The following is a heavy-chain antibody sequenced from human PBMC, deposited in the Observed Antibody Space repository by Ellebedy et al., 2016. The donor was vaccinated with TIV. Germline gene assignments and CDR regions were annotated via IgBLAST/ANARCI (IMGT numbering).Heavy chain of an antibody. J-gene: IGHJ6*02. CDR1: GFTFSDYY. Sequence: GESLKISCAASGFTFSDYYMSWIRQAPGKGLEWVSFISLTSTATGVGYADSVRGRFTISRDDAKNSLYLEINSLRAEDSAVYYCARENFYGMDVWGQGTTVTVSS. CDR2: ISLTSTATG. V-gene: IGHV3-11*06. CDR3: ARENFYGMDV.